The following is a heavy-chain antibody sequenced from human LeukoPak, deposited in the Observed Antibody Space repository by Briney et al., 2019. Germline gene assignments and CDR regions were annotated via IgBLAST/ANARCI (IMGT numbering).Heavy chain of an antibody. CDR3: ARGQEYYYGSGSYYY. J-gene: IGHJ4*02. D-gene: IGHD3-10*01. Sequence: PSETLSLTCTVSGGSISSSSYYWGWIRQPPGKGLEWIGSVYYTGASYYNPSLKSRVTISIDTSKNQFSLKLSSVTAADTAVYYCARGQEYYYGSGSYYYWGQGTLVTVSS. V-gene: IGHV4-39*07. CDR2: VYYTGAS. CDR1: GGSISSSSYY.